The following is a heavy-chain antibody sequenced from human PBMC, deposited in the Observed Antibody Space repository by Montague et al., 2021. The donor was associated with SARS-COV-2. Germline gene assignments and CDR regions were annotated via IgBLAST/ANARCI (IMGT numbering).Heavy chain of an antibody. CDR3: VRVTHPRSAWPYYMDV. CDR2: INNRGNT. D-gene: IGHD4-11*01. Sequence: SETLSLTCTVSGGSISSSSYYWGWIRQPPGKRLEWIGSINNRGNTYNNPSLRSRVSISVDTSKNQFSLNVRSVTAADTGLFYCVRVTHPRSAWPYYMDVWGKGTTVTV. V-gene: IGHV4-39*01. J-gene: IGHJ6*03. CDR1: GGSISSSSYY.